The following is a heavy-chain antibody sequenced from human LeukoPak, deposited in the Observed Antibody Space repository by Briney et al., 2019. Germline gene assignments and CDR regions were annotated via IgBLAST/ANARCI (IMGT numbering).Heavy chain of an antibody. V-gene: IGHV3-7*01. CDR3: ARDDFWSGYYWPGAVDY. D-gene: IGHD3-3*01. J-gene: IGHJ4*02. CDR2: IKQFGCEK. CDR1: GFTFSCYW. Sequence: GGPLSLPCGASGFTFSCYWMRWLRPAPGRGLAGVANIKQFGCEKYYADSVKGRFTISRDNAKNSLYLQMNSLRAEDTAVYYCARDDFWSGYYWPGAVDYWGQGTLVTVSS.